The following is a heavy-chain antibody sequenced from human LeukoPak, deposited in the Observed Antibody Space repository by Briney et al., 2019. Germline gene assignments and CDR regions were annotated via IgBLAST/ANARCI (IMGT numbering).Heavy chain of an antibody. CDR3: ARDTQYQHPYYMDV. CDR2: IIPIFGTA. D-gene: IGHD2-2*01. CDR1: GYTFTDDY. J-gene: IGHJ6*03. V-gene: IGHV1-69*13. Sequence: GASVKVSCKASGYTFTDDYMHWVRQAPGQGLEWMGGIIPIFGTANYAQKFQGRVTITADESTSTAYMELSSLRSEDTAVYYCARDTQYQHPYYMDVWGKGTTVTVSS.